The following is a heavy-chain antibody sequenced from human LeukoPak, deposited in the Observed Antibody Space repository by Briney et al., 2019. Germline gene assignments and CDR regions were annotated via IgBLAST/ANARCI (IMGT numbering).Heavy chain of an antibody. J-gene: IGHJ5*02. CDR2: INPSGGST. D-gene: IGHD6-6*01. CDR1: GYTFTSYY. V-gene: IGHV1-46*01. Sequence: ASVKVSCKASGYTFTSYYMHWVRQAPGQGLEWMGIINPSGGSTSYAQKFQGRVTMTRDTSTSTVYMELSSLRSEDTAVYYCARDGTEWYSSSVSTVLPCWFDPWGQGTLVTVSS. CDR3: ARDGTEWYSSSVSTVLPCWFDP.